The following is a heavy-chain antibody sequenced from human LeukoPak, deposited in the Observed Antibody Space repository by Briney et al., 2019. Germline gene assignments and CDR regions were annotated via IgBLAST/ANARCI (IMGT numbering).Heavy chain of an antibody. V-gene: IGHV3-53*01. J-gene: IGHJ4*02. Sequence: PGGSLRLSCAGSGFAVSNNYMSWVRQAPGKGPEWVSIIYGGDVTYYVDSVKGRFTISRDNAKNSLYLQMNTLRPEDTAVYYCARERQNKDFWSGGDYWGQGTLVTVSS. D-gene: IGHD3-3*01. CDR3: ARERQNKDFWSGGDY. CDR1: GFAVSNNY. CDR2: IYGGDVT.